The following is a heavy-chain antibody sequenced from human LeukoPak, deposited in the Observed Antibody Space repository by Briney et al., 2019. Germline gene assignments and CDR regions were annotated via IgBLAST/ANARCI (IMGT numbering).Heavy chain of an antibody. CDR3: ARDAPGYCSSTSCYAPFDY. V-gene: IGHV3-48*03. CDR1: GFTFSCYE. Sequence: PGGSLRLSCSASGFTFSCYEMNWVRQATGKGLEWVSYISSSDSTIYYADSEKGRFTISSDNAKSSLYLQMNSLRAEDTGVYYCARDAPGYCSSTSCYAPFDYWGQGTLVTVSS. D-gene: IGHD2-2*01. J-gene: IGHJ4*02. CDR2: ISSSDSTI.